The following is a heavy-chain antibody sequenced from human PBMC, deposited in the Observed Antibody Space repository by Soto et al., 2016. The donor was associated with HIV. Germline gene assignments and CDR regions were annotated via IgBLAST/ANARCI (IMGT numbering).Heavy chain of an antibody. CDR2: MNPNSGNT. J-gene: IGHJ3*02. D-gene: IGHD3-22*01. V-gene: IGHV1-8*03. CDR3: ARGVGYDTAFDI. CDR1: GYTFTSYD. Sequence: QVQLVQSGAQVKRPGASVKVSCKTSGYTFTSYDINWVRQAPGQGLEWMGWMNPNSGNTGYAQNFQGRVTITMNTSISTAYMELRSLRSGDAAVYYCARGVGYDTAFDIWGQGTMVTVSS.